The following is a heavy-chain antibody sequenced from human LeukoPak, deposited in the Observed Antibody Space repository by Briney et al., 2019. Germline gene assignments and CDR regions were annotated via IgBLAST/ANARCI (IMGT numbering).Heavy chain of an antibody. CDR1: GFTLSSYA. D-gene: IGHD2-15*01. J-gene: IGHJ4*02. CDR2: TSSSDAGK. CDR3: AKAPVTSCRGAFCYPFDS. V-gene: IGHV3-23*01. Sequence: GGSLRLSCAASGFTLSSYAMSWVRRAPGKGLEWVSATSSSDAGKYYADSVRGRFTISRDNSRNTTYLQMNSLRAEDAAVYYCAKAPVTSCRGAFCYPFDSWGQGTVVTVSS.